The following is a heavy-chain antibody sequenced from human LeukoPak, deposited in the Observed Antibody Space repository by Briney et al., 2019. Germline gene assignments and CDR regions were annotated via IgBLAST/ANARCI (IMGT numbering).Heavy chain of an antibody. Sequence: GESLKISCKGSGYSFTSYRISWVRQMPGKGLEWMGRIDPSDSYTNYSPSFQGHVTISADKSISTAYLQWSSLKASDTAMYYCARHGYYGSGSYYNVHYGMDVWGKGTTVTVSS. V-gene: IGHV5-10-1*01. CDR2: IDPSDSYT. CDR3: ARHGYYGSGSYYNVHYGMDV. D-gene: IGHD3-10*01. CDR1: GYSFTSYR. J-gene: IGHJ6*04.